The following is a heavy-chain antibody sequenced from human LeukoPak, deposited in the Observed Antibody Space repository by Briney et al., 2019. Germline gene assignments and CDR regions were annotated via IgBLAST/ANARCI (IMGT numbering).Heavy chain of an antibody. V-gene: IGHV3-48*03. Sequence: PGGSLRLSCAAPGFTFSSYEMNWVRQAPGKGLEWVSYISSSGSTIYYADSVKGRFTISRDNAKNSMYLQMNSLRAEDTAVYYCARDRIMVRGVIADYWGQGTLVTVSS. D-gene: IGHD3-10*01. CDR1: GFTFSSYE. J-gene: IGHJ4*02. CDR2: ISSSGSTI. CDR3: ARDRIMVRGVIADY.